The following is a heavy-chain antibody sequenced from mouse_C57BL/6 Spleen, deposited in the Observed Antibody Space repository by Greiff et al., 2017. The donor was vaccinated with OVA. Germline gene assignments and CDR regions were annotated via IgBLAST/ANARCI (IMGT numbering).Heavy chain of an antibody. V-gene: IGHV1-9*01. CDR2: ILPGSGST. CDR1: GYTFTGYW. CDR3: ARSGITTVVASNPFDY. Sequence: VQRVESGAELMKPGASVKLSCKATGYTFTGYWIEWVKQRPGHGLEWIGEILPGSGSTNYNEKFKGKATFTADTSSNTAYMQLSSLTTEDSAIYYCARSGITTVVASNPFDYWGQGTTLTVSS. D-gene: IGHD1-1*01. J-gene: IGHJ2*01.